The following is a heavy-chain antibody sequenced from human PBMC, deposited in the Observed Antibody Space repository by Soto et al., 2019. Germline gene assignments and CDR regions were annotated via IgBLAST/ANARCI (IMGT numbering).Heavy chain of an antibody. CDR1: GFIFRESA. CDR3: ARPREAGKYYYGVDV. V-gene: IGHV3-73*01. D-gene: IGHD6-19*01. J-gene: IGHJ6*02. CDR2: IRSKVNNYAT. Sequence: GGSLRLSCAASGFIFRESAMHWVRQASGKGLEWVGRIRSKVNNYATAYAASFQGQVTISADKSISTAYLQWSSLKASDTAMYYCARPREAGKYYYGVDVWGQGTTVTVSS.